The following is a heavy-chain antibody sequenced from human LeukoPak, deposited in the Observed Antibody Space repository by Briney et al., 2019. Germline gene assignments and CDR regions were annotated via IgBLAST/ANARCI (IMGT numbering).Heavy chain of an antibody. CDR3: ASAPRVGWYSSTV. J-gene: IGHJ3*01. CDR2: ISSNSSYI. Sequence: PGGSLRLSCAASGFTFSSYCMHCFRQAPGKRREWVSSISSNSSYIYYADSVKGRFTISRDNAKNQLYLQLNTLRAEDTAWYYCASAPRVGWYSSTVWSQGTMVTVSS. D-gene: IGHD6-19*01. V-gene: IGHV3-21*04. CDR1: GFTFSSYC.